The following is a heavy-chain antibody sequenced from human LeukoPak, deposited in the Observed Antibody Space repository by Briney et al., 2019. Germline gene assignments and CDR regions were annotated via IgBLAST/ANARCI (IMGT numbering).Heavy chain of an antibody. CDR1: GYTFTSYD. D-gene: IGHD3-22*01. CDR2: MNTNSGNT. CDR3: ATNGEYYDSSGYYYVSDY. V-gene: IGHV1-8*01. J-gene: IGHJ4*02. Sequence: ASVKVSCKASGYTFTSYDINWVRQATGQGLEWMGWMNTNSGNTGYAQKFQGRVTMTRNTSISTAYMELSSLRSEDTAVYYCATNGEYYDSSGYYYVSDYWGQGTLVTISS.